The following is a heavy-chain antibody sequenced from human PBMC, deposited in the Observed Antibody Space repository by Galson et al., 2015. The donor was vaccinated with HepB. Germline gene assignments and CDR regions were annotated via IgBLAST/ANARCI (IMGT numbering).Heavy chain of an antibody. Sequence: SLRLSCAASGFTFSDYYMSWIRQAPGKGLEWLSYISITGSTIYYADSVKGRFTISRDNAQNSLHLQMNSLRAEDTAVYYCARGYFSGSSCYTYDFWGQGTLVTVSS. J-gene: IGHJ4*02. CDR1: GFTFSDYY. CDR2: ISITGSTI. V-gene: IGHV3-11*01. D-gene: IGHD2-2*02. CDR3: ARGYFSGSSCYTYDF.